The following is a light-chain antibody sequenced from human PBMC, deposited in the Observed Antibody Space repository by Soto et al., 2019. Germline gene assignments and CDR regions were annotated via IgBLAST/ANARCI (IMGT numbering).Light chain of an antibody. V-gene: IGLV2-14*03. Sequence: QSALTQPASVSGSPEQSITISCTGTNSDIGGYNYVSWYQHHPGKAPKLMIYDVSNRPSGVSNRFSGSKSANTASLTISGLQAEDEADYYCSSYTSSGTPYVFGTGTKLTVL. CDR1: NSDIGGYNY. CDR3: SSYTSSGTPYV. J-gene: IGLJ1*01. CDR2: DVS.